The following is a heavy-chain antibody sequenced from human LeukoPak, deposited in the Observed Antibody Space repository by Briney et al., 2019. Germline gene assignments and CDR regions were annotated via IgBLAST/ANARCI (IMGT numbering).Heavy chain of an antibody. D-gene: IGHD6-13*01. CDR1: GGSISSSSYY. Sequence: SETLSLTCTVSGGSISSSSYYWGWIRQPPGKGLEWIGSIYYSGSTYYNPSLKSRVTISVDTSKNQFSLKLNSVTAADTAVYFCARDIAAAGVFDYWGQGTLVTVSS. V-gene: IGHV4-39*07. CDR2: IYYSGST. CDR3: ARDIAAAGVFDY. J-gene: IGHJ4*02.